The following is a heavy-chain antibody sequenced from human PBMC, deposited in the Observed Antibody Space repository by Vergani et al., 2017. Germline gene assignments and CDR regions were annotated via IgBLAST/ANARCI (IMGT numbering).Heavy chain of an antibody. D-gene: IGHD3-10*01. CDR2: INPNSGGT. Sequence: QVQLVQSGAEVKKPGASVKVSCKASGYTFTGYYMHWVRQAPGQGLEWMGWINPNSGGTNYAQKFQGRVTITRDTSSSTAYMELSRLRSADTAVYYCARGESMVRGVIISPCFDYWGQGTLVTVSS. V-gene: IGHV1-2*02. J-gene: IGHJ4*02. CDR1: GYTFTGYY. CDR3: ARGESMVRGVIISPCFDY.